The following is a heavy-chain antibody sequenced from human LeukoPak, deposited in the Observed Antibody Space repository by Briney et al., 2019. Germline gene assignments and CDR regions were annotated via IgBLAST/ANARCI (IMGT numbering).Heavy chain of an antibody. D-gene: IGHD3-10*01. J-gene: IGHJ6*03. CDR3: ARSATMVRGVIIPYYYYMDV. CDR1: GYTFTGYY. CDR2: INPNSGGT. Sequence: GASVKVSCKASGYTFTGYYMHWVRQAPGQGLEWMGWINPNSGGTNYAQKFQGRVTMTRDTSISTAYIELSRLRSDDTAVYYCARSATMVRGVIIPYYYYMDVWGKGTTVTVSS. V-gene: IGHV1-2*02.